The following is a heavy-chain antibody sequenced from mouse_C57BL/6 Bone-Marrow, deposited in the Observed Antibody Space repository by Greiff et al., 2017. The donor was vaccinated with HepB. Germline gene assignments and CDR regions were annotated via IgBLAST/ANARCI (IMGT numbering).Heavy chain of an antibody. D-gene: IGHD3-2*02. CDR2: IDPSDSYT. CDR1: GYTFTSYW. V-gene: IGHV1-50*01. J-gene: IGHJ2*01. CDR3: ARPTAQAYYFDY. Sequence: QVQLQQPGAELVKPGASVKLSCKASGYTFTSYWMQWVKQRPGQGLEWIGEIDPSDSYTNYNQKFKGKATLTVDTSSSTAYMQLSSLTSEDSAVYYCARPTAQAYYFDYWGQGTTLTVSS.